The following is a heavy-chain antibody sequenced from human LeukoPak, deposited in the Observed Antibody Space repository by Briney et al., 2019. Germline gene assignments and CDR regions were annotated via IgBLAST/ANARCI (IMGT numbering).Heavy chain of an antibody. CDR3: AKQFVLI. CDR2: ISGSVNDT. Sequence: GGSLCLTCAASGFTFSNYAMDWVRQGPGQGLEWVSSISGSVNDTPYADSVKGRFTSSRDNSKNTLYLQMNSLRTEDTAVYYCAKQFVLIGGQSPLVTVFS. CDR1: GFTFSNYA. D-gene: IGHD2-15*01. J-gene: IGHJ1*01. V-gene: IGHV3-23*01.